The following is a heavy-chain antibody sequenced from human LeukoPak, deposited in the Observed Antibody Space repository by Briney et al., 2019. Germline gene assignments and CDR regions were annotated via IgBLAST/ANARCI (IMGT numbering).Heavy chain of an antibody. Sequence: SETLSLTCTVSGGSISSSSYYWGWIRQPPGKGLEWIGSIYYSGSTYYNPSLKSRVTISVDTSKSQFSLKLSSVTAADTAVYYCARDRAGDGYWFDPWGQGTLVTVSS. V-gene: IGHV4-39*07. CDR1: GGSISSSSYY. J-gene: IGHJ5*02. CDR3: ARDRAGDGYWFDP. D-gene: IGHD5-24*01. CDR2: IYYSGST.